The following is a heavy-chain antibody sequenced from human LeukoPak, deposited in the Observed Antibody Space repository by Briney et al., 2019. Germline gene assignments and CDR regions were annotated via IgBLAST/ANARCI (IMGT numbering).Heavy chain of an antibody. CDR2: VSGSGDST. D-gene: IGHD6-13*01. J-gene: IGHJ4*02. CDR3: AKGGQYGSSWYLIDY. V-gene: IGHV3-23*01. Sequence: GGSLRLSCAASGFTFSTYAMSWVRQAPGRGLEWVSTVSGSGDSTYFADSVKGRFTISRDNSKNTLFLQMNSLRAEDTAVYYCAKGGQYGSSWYLIDYWAWEPWSPSPQ. CDR1: GFTFSTYA.